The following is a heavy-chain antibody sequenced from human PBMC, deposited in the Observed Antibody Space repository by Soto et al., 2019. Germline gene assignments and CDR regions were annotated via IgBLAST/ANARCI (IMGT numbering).Heavy chain of an antibody. V-gene: IGHV2-5*02. CDR2: IYWDDDK. D-gene: IGHD2-15*01. CDR1: GFSLSTSGVG. CDR3: AHRREDRGGLGNFDY. Sequence: QITLKESGPPLVKPTQTLTLTCTFSGFSLSTSGVGVGWIRQPPGKALDWLALIYWDDDKRYSPSLRSRLTITKDTSKNTVVLTMTNMDPVDTATYYCAHRREDRGGLGNFDYWGQGTLVTVSS. J-gene: IGHJ4*02.